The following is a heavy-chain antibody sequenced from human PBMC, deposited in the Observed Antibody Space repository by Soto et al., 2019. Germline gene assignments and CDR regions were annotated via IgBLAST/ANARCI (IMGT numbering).Heavy chain of an antibody. J-gene: IGHJ5*02. CDR1: GGSISSSSYY. CDR3: ARAYGSSGYYYEGWFDP. D-gene: IGHD3-22*01. CDR2: IYYSGST. V-gene: IGHV4-39*01. Sequence: QLQLQESGPGLVKPSETLSLTCTVSGGSISSSSYYWGWIRQPPGKGLEWIGSIYYSGSTYYNPSLKSRVTLSVDTSKNPFSLKLSSVTAADTAVYYCARAYGSSGYYYEGWFDPWGQGTLVTVSS.